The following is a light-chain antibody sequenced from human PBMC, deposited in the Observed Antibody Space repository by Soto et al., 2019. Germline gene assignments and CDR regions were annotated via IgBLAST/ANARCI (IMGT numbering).Light chain of an antibody. CDR1: SSNIGAGYD. V-gene: IGLV1-40*01. J-gene: IGLJ2*01. CDR2: GNS. Sequence: TGXSSNIGAGYDVHWYQQLPGTAPKLLIXGNSNRPSGVPDRFSGSKSGTSASLAITGLQAEDEADYYCQSYDSSLSGSVVFGGGTKLTVL. CDR3: QSYDSSLSGSVV.